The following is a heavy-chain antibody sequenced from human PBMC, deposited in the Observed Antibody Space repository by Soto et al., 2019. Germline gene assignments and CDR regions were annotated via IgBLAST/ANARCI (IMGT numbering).Heavy chain of an antibody. J-gene: IGHJ5*02. Sequence: KASETLSLTCTVSGGSISSYYWSWIRQPPGKGLEWIGYIYYSGSTNYNPSLKSRVTISVDTSKNQFSLKLSSVTAADTAVYYCAREMATITVNWFDPWGQGTLVTVSS. CDR1: GGSISSYY. V-gene: IGHV4-59*01. CDR2: IYYSGST. D-gene: IGHD5-12*01. CDR3: AREMATITVNWFDP.